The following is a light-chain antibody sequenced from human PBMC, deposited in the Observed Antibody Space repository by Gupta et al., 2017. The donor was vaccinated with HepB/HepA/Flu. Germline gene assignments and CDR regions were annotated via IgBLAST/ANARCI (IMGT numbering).Light chain of an antibody. V-gene: IGKV1-9*01. J-gene: IGKJ5*01. CDR3: QQSETYPVT. Sequence: DLPSTQSPSFLSASVGDRVTISCRASQGINDYLAWYQQKPGKAPKLLIYAAFTLQSGVPSRFSGSASGTEFTLTISSLQPEDFATYYCQQSETYPVTFGQGTRLDIK. CDR2: AAF. CDR1: QGINDY.